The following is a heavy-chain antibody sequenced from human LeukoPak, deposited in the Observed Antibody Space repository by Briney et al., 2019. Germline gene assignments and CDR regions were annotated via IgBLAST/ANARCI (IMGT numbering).Heavy chain of an antibody. D-gene: IGHD6-13*01. V-gene: IGHV3-9*01. Sequence: GGSLRLSCAASGFTFDDYATHWVRQAPGKGLEWVSGISWNSGSIGYADSVRGRFTISRDNAKNSLYLQMNSLRAEDTALYYCAKDTAPDSGYSSSWRHGNAFDIWGQGTMVTVSS. CDR2: ISWNSGSI. J-gene: IGHJ3*02. CDR3: AKDTAPDSGYSSSWRHGNAFDI. CDR1: GFTFDDYA.